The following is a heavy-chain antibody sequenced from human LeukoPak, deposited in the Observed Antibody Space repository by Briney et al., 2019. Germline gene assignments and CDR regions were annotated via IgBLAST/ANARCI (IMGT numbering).Heavy chain of an antibody. D-gene: IGHD5-12*01. Sequence: SETLSLTCTVSGGSISSSRYYWGWIRQPPGKGLEWIGSIYYSGITYYNPSLKSRVTISVDTSKNQFSLELTSVTAADTAVYYCARVPDRLRFDYWGQGTLVTVSS. J-gene: IGHJ4*02. CDR2: IYYSGIT. CDR3: ARVPDRLRFDY. V-gene: IGHV4-39*07. CDR1: GGSISSSRYY.